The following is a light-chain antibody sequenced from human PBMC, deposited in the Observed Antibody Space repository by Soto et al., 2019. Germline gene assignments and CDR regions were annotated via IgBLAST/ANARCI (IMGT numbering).Light chain of an antibody. CDR1: QSVSSAY. CDR3: QQYDTSPPMYT. Sequence: EIVLTQSPGTLSLSPGERVTLSCRASQSVSSAYLAWYQQKRGQAPRLLIYGASNRATGIPDRFSGSGSGTDFTLTISRLEPEDFAVYYCQQYDTSPPMYTFGQGTKVEIK. V-gene: IGKV3-20*01. CDR2: GAS. J-gene: IGKJ2*01.